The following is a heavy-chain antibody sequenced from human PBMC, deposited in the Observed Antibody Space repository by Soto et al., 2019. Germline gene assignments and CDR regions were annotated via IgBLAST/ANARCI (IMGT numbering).Heavy chain of an antibody. Sequence: QVQLVQSGAEVKKPGSSVKVSCKTSGGTFSSYAISWVRQAPGQGLEWMGGIIPIFGTANYAQKFQGRGTITADESTSTADMDLSSLGSEDTAVYYWAREDVGIVGSTQGLSRPGYYYYGMDVWGQGTTVAVSS. CDR3: AREDVGIVGSTQGLSRPGYYYYGMDV. CDR2: IIPIFGTA. V-gene: IGHV1-69*01. J-gene: IGHJ6*02. CDR1: GGTFSSYA. D-gene: IGHD1-26*01.